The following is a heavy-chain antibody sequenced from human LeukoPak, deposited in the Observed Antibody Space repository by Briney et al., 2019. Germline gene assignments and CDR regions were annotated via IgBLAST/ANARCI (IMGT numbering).Heavy chain of an antibody. J-gene: IGHJ6*02. Sequence: GGSLRLSCSASGFTFSRYWMSWVRQAPGKGLEWVGNIKQDGSEKYYADSVKGRFTISRDNSKNTLYLQMNSLRAEDTAVYYCAREGYSSSWYDYYYYGMDVWGQGTTVTVSS. V-gene: IGHV3-7*01. CDR3: AREGYSSSWYDYYYYGMDV. CDR1: GFTFSRYW. CDR2: IKQDGSEK. D-gene: IGHD6-13*01.